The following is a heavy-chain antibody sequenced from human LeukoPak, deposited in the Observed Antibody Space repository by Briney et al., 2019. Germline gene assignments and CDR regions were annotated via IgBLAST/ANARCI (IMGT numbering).Heavy chain of an antibody. V-gene: IGHV3-30-3*01. D-gene: IGHD2-8*02. J-gene: IGHJ6*02. CDR1: RFTFSSYS. CDR3: ARDGPPPFGWWAGMDV. CDR2: MSYDGTND. Sequence: PGGSLRLSCAAYRFTFSSYSMHWVRQAPGKGLEWVAVMSYDGTNDNYADSVKGRFTISRDNSNYTLYLQMNNLRLEDTAVYYCARDGPPPFGWWAGMDVWGQGTTVTVSS.